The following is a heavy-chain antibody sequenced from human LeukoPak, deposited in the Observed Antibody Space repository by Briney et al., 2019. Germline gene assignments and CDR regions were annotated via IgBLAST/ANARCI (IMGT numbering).Heavy chain of an antibody. J-gene: IGHJ1*01. CDR3: ARGPKQFVRPAYFHD. CDR1: GDSISSGSYY. D-gene: IGHD6-6*01. Sequence: SQTLSLTCTVSGDSISSGSYYWSWIRQPAGKGLEWIGRIYTSGSTMSNPSLKSRVTISIDTSKNQFSLKLNSVTAADTAVYYCARGPKQFVRPAYFHDWGQGTLVIVSS. CDR2: IYTSGST. V-gene: IGHV4-61*02.